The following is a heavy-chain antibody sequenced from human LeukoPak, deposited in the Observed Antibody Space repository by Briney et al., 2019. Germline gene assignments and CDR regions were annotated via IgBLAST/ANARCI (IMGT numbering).Heavy chain of an antibody. D-gene: IGHD3-16*02. J-gene: IGHJ4*02. CDR3: NIFSLYDYVWGSYRYGDY. V-gene: IGHV3-15*01. Sequence: GGSLRLSCAASGFTFSNAWMSWVRQAPGKGLEWVGRIKSKTDGGTTDYTAPVKGRFTISRDDSKNTLYLQMNSLKTEDTAVYHCNIFSLYDYVWGSYRYGDYWGQGTLVTVSS. CDR1: GFTFSNAW. CDR2: IKSKTDGGTT.